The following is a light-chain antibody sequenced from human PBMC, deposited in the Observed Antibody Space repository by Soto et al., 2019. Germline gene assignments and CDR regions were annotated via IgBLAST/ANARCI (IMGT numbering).Light chain of an antibody. Sequence: EIVLTQSPVTLSLSPGERATLSCRASQSVTSSYLAWYQQKPGQAPRLLIYDASSRATGIPDRFSGRGSGTDFTLTISRLEPEDFAVYYCQQYGSSGTFGQGTKVDIK. CDR3: QQYGSSGT. CDR2: DAS. V-gene: IGKV3-20*01. J-gene: IGKJ1*01. CDR1: QSVTSSY.